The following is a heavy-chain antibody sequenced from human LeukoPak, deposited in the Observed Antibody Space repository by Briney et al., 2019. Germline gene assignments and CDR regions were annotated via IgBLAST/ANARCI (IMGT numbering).Heavy chain of an antibody. D-gene: IGHD4-23*01. Sequence: GGSLRLSCAASGFTFISYAMTWVRQAPGKGLEWVSTITGTGGSTYYADSVRGRFTISRDNSKNTLYLQMNSLRAEDTAVYYCAKLGNSNPLRLPFDYCGQGTLVTASS. V-gene: IGHV3-23*01. J-gene: IGHJ4*02. CDR2: ITGTGGST. CDR3: AKLGNSNPLRLPFDY. CDR1: GFTFISYA.